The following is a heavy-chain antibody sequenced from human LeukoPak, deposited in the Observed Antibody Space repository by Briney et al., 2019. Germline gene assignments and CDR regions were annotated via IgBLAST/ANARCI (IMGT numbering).Heavy chain of an antibody. CDR3: ARSQSSGSYWDY. Sequence: WESLKISCKGSGYSFTSYWIGWVRQMPGKGLEWMGIIYPGDSDNRYSTSFQGQVTISADKSISTAYLQWSSLRASDTAMYYCARSQSSGSYWDYWGQGTLVTVSS. D-gene: IGHD1-26*01. CDR2: IYPGDSDN. CDR1: GYSFTSYW. J-gene: IGHJ4*02. V-gene: IGHV5-51*01.